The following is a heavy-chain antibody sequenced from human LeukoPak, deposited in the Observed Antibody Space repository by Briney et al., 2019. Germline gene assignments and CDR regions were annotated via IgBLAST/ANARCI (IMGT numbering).Heavy chain of an antibody. CDR1: GGSISSYY. CDR3: ARDPTLPGIAAAGTY. Sequence: SETLSLTCTVSGGSISSYYWGWIRQPPGKGLEWIGSIYYSGSTYYNPSLKSRVTISVDTSKNQFSLELSSVTAADTAVYYCARDPTLPGIAAAGTYWGQGTLVTVSS. CDR2: IYYSGST. J-gene: IGHJ4*02. V-gene: IGHV4-39*07. D-gene: IGHD6-13*01.